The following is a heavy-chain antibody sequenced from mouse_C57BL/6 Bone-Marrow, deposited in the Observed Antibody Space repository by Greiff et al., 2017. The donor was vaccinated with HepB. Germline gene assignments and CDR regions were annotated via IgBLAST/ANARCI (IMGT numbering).Heavy chain of an antibody. CDR2: IDPEDGET. V-gene: IGHV14-2*01. J-gene: IGHJ2*01. CDR1: GFNIKDYY. Sequence: VQLQQSGAELVKPGASVKLSCTASGFNIKDYYMHWVKQRTEQGLEWIGRIDPEDGETKNAPKFQGKATITADTSSNTAYLQLSSLTSEDTAVYYCAVAGPLFDYWGQGTTLTVSS. CDR3: AVAGPLFDY.